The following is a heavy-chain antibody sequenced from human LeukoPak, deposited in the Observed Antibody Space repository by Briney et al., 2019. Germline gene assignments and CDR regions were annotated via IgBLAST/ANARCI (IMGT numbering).Heavy chain of an antibody. CDR3: ASSPIAVALPSY. V-gene: IGHV3-74*01. CDR2: INTDGSNT. J-gene: IGHJ4*02. CDR1: GFTFSTFW. Sequence: GGSLRLSCAASGFTFSTFWMHWVRQGPGKGLVWVSRINTDGSNTNYADSVEGRFTISRDNAKKSLYLQMNSLRVEDTGVYYCASSPIAVALPSYWGQGTLVTVSS. D-gene: IGHD6-19*01.